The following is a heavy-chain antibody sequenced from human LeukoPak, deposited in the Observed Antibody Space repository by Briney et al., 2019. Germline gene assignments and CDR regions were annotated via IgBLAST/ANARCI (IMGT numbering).Heavy chain of an antibody. CDR2: IKTDGSEK. J-gene: IGHJ4*02. V-gene: IGHV3-7*01. CDR1: GFTFSNYW. D-gene: IGHD3-9*01. Sequence: GGSLRLSCEGSGFTFSNYWMGWVRQAPGKGRQWVANIKTDGSEKYYVASVKGRFTISRDNGKNSLYLQMNSLRDEDTAVYYCARDPTHYLRYGYFDYWGQGTLVTVSS. CDR3: ARDPTHYLRYGYFDY.